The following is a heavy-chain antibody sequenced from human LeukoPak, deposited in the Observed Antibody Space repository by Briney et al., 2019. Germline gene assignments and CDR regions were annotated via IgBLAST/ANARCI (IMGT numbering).Heavy chain of an antibody. J-gene: IGHJ4*02. V-gene: IGHV3-23*01. CDR2: ISGSGGST. CDR1: GCTFSSYA. CDR3: AKDLAAVGTGY. Sequence: GGSLRLSCAASGCTFSSYAMSWVRQAPGKGLEWVSAISGSGGSTYYADSVKGRCTISRDNSKNTLYLQMNSLRAEDTAVYYCAKDLAAVGTGYWGQGTLVTVSS. D-gene: IGHD6-13*01.